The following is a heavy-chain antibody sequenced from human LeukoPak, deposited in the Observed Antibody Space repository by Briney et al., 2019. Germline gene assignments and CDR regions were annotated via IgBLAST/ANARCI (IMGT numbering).Heavy chain of an antibody. D-gene: IGHD3-22*01. CDR3: VREEGIDGSGYYYVLGY. CDR2: VNEDGSEK. Sequence: GGSLRLSCAASGFTVSSNYMSWVRQAPGEGLEWVANVNEDGSEKHCVDSVKGRFTISRGNAKNSLYLQMNSLRAEDTAVYYCVREEGIDGSGYYYVLGYWGQGTLVTVSS. V-gene: IGHV3-7*01. J-gene: IGHJ4*02. CDR1: GFTVSSNY.